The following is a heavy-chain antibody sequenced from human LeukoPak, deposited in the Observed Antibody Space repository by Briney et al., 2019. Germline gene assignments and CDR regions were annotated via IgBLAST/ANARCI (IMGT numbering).Heavy chain of an antibody. J-gene: IGHJ6*03. D-gene: IGHD1-1*01. CDR3: ARDGNRDGDMDV. CDR1: GFTVSTYG. CDR2: ISSSSSLI. V-gene: IGHV3-48*01. Sequence: GGSLRLSCAASGFTVSTYGMSWVRQAPGKGLEWVSYISSSSSLIYYAGSVKGRFTVSRDSAKGSLYLQMNSLRAEDTAVYYCARDGNRDGDMDVWGKGTTVTVSS.